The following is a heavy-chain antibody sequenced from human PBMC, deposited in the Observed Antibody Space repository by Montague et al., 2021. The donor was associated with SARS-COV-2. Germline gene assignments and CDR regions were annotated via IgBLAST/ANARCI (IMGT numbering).Heavy chain of an antibody. CDR3: ARAQNTCLIANCVNYFDV. Sequence: SETLSLTCEVSGASISSYYWSWIRQSPGKGLEWIGYVLYTGSSKYTPSLKTRVTLSLDTPKNHFSLKLRSVTAADTAIYYCARAQNTCLIANCVNYFDVWGLGALVTVSS. D-gene: IGHD1-1*01. CDR2: VLYTGSS. CDR1: GASISSYY. V-gene: IGHV4-59*01. J-gene: IGHJ4*02.